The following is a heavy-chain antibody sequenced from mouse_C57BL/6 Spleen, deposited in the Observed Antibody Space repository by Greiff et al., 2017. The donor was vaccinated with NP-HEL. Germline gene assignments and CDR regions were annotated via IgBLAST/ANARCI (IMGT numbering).Heavy chain of an antibody. CDR1: GYSITSGYY. Sequence: VQLKESGPGLVKPSQSLSLTCSVTGYSITSGYYWNWIRQFPGNKLEWMGYISYDGSNNYNPSLKNRISITRDTSKNQFFLKLNSVTTEDTATYYCARELRRYYAMDYWGQGTSVTVSS. J-gene: IGHJ4*01. D-gene: IGHD3-2*02. V-gene: IGHV3-6*01. CDR2: ISYDGSN. CDR3: ARELRRYYAMDY.